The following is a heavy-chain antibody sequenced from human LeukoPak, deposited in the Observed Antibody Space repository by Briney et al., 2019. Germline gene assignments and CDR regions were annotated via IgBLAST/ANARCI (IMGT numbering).Heavy chain of an antibody. CDR3: SSGNSHAFDI. Sequence: PGVSLRLSCAASGFTFSSYWMHWVRQAPGKGLVWVSRINSDGSSTSYADSVKGRFTISRDNAKNTLYLQMNNLRAEDTAVYYCSSGNSHAFDIWGQGTMVTVSS. D-gene: IGHD4-23*01. CDR1: GFTFSSYW. J-gene: IGHJ3*02. V-gene: IGHV3-74*01. CDR2: INSDGSST.